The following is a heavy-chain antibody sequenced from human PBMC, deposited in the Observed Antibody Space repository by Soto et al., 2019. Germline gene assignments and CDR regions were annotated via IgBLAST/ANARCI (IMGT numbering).Heavy chain of an antibody. V-gene: IGHV1-3*05. CDR1: GYTFTNYA. J-gene: IGHJ5*02. D-gene: IGHD3-9*01. Sequence: QVQLVQSGAEEKKPGASVKVSCKASGYTFTNYAMHWVRQAPGQRLEWMGWINGGNGNTKYSQKFQGRVTITRDTSASTAYMELSSLISEDTAVYYCARSLYDLLTGSVYNWFDPWGRGTLVTVSS. CDR2: INGGNGNT. CDR3: ARSLYDLLTGSVYNWFDP.